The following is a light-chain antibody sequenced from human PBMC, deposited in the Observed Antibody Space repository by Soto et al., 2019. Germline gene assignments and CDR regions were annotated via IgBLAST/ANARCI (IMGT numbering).Light chain of an antibody. J-gene: IGKJ5*01. V-gene: IGKV3-11*01. CDR1: QSVGSNY. CDR3: QQRSNWLT. Sequence: IVLTQFPGTLSLSPWERATLSCRASQSVGSNYLAWYQQKPGQAPRLLIYDASNRATGIPARFSGSGSGTDFTLTISSLEPEDFAVYYCQQRSNWLTFGQGTDWRL. CDR2: DAS.